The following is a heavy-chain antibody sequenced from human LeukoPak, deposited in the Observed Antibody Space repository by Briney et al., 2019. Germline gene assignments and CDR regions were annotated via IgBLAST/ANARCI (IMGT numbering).Heavy chain of an antibody. Sequence: GGSLRLSCAASGFTFSSYWMSWVRQAPGKGLEWVANIKQDGSEKYYVDPVKGRFTISRDNAKNSLYLQMNSLRAEDTAVYYCARTYYDYVWGSWPYDYWGQGTLVTVSS. V-gene: IGHV3-7*01. D-gene: IGHD3-16*01. CDR1: GFTFSSYW. CDR2: IKQDGSEK. CDR3: ARTYYDYVWGSWPYDY. J-gene: IGHJ4*02.